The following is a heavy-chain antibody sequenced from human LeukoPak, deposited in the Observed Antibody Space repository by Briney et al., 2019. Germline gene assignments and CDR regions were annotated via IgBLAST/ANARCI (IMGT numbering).Heavy chain of an antibody. J-gene: IGHJ6*02. D-gene: IGHD3-9*01. CDR2: INHSGST. Sequence: SETLSLTCAVYGGSFSGYYLSWIRQPPGKGLEWIGEINHSGSTNYNPSLKSRVTTSVDTSKNQFSLKLSSVTAADTAVYYCARVDILTGYSYGMDVWGQGTTVTVSS. V-gene: IGHV4-34*01. CDR3: ARVDILTGYSYGMDV. CDR1: GGSFSGYY.